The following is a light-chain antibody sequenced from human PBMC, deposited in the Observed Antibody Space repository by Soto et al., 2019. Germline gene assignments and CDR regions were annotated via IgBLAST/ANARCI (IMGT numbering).Light chain of an antibody. Sequence: QSVLTQSPSASASLGASVKLTCPLSSGHSSYAIAWHQQQPEKGPRYLMKLNSDGSHSKGDGIPDRFSGSSSGAERYLTISSLQSEDEADYYCQTWGTGIQVFGGGTQLTVL. CDR2: LNSDGSH. V-gene: IGLV4-69*01. J-gene: IGLJ3*02. CDR1: SGHSSYA. CDR3: QTWGTGIQV.